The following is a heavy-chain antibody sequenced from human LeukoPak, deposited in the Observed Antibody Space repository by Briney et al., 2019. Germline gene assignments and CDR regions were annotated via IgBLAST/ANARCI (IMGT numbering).Heavy chain of an antibody. Sequence: SGGSLRLSCAASGFTFSSYSMNWVRQAPGKGLEWVSSISSSSSYIYYADSVKGRFTISRDNAKNSLYLQMNSLRAEDTAVYYCARAEVRGSYEFDYWGQGTLVTVSS. J-gene: IGHJ4*02. CDR3: ARAEVRGSYEFDY. V-gene: IGHV3-21*01. CDR2: ISSSSSYI. D-gene: IGHD1-26*01. CDR1: GFTFSSYS.